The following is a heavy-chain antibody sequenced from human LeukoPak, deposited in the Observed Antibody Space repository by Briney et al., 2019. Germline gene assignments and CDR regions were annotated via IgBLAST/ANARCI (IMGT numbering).Heavy chain of an antibody. CDR2: IKQDGSEK. D-gene: IGHD3-3*02. Sequence: GGSLRLSCAASGFTFSSYWMSWVRQAPGKGLEWVANIKQDGSEKYYADSVKGRFTISRDNSKNTLYLQMNSLRAEDTAVYYCAKASFLEWLFNVDYWGQGTLVTVSS. CDR3: AKASFLEWLFNVDY. J-gene: IGHJ4*02. V-gene: IGHV3-7*01. CDR1: GFTFSSYW.